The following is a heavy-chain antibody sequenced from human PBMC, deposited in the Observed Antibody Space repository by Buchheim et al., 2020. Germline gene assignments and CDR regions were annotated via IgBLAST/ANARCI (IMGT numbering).Heavy chain of an antibody. CDR3: VHLDDGGRWRGLDS. V-gene: IGHV1-8*01. D-gene: IGHD2-15*01. J-gene: IGHJ4*02. CDR2: MKPNSGNT. CDR1: GYTFTSYD. Sequence: QVQLVQSGAEVKKPGASVKVSCKASGYTFTSYDINWVRQAPGQGLEWMGWMKPNSGNTGYAQRFQGRVTMTRAISISKAYMELTSLRFDDTAVYYCVHLDDGGRWRGLDSWGQGTL.